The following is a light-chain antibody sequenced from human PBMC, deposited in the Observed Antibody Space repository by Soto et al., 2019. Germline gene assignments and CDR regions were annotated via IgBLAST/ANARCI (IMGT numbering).Light chain of an antibody. J-gene: IGKJ4*01. CDR2: KAS. Sequence: DIQMTQSPSTLSASVGERVTITCRASQSITTWLAWYQQKPGKAPKLLIYKASSLEGGVPSRFSGSGSGTEFNITISSLHPDDFATYYCLQYNTYPLTFGGGTTVEI. CDR1: QSITTW. CDR3: LQYNTYPLT. V-gene: IGKV1-5*03.